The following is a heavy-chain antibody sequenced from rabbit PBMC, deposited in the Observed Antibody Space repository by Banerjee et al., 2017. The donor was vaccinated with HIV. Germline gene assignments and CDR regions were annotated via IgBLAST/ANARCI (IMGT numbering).Heavy chain of an antibody. J-gene: IGHJ4*01. D-gene: IGHD2-1*01. CDR3: ARDGGDGDWDL. CDR1: GIDFSTYG. V-gene: IGHV1S45*01. Sequence: QEQLVESGGGLVTLGGSLKLSCKASGIDFSTYGISWVRQAPGKGLEWIACIVTGSSGSTYYASWAKGRFTISKASSTTVTLQMTSLTAADTATYFCARDGGDGDWDLWGQGTLVTVS. CDR2: IVTGSSGST.